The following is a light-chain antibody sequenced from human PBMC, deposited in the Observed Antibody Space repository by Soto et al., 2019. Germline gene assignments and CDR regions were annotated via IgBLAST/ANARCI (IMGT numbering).Light chain of an antibody. Sequence: QSALTQPASVSGSPGQSITISCTGTSSNVGSYKLVSWYQQHPGKAPKLMIFEVNKRPSGVSNRCSGSKSGNTASLTISGLQVEDEADYYCCSSGGSPTFVFGTGTKLTVL. J-gene: IGLJ1*01. CDR1: SSNVGSYKL. CDR2: EVN. V-gene: IGLV2-23*02. CDR3: CSSGGSPTFV.